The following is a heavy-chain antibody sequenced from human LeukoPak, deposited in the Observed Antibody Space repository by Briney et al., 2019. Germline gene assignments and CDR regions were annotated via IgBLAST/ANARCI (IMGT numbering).Heavy chain of an antibody. Sequence: SETLSLTCAVYGGSFSGYYWSWIRQPPGKGLEWIGEINHGGSTNYNPSLKSRVTISVDTSKNQFSLKLSSVTAADTAVYYCARVAHYDFWSGPPGDVWGKGTTVTVSS. CDR1: GGSFSGYY. D-gene: IGHD3-3*01. V-gene: IGHV4-34*01. CDR3: ARVAHYDFWSGPPGDV. CDR2: INHGGST. J-gene: IGHJ6*04.